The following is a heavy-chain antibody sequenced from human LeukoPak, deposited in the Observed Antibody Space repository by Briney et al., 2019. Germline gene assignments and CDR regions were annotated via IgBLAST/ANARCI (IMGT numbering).Heavy chain of an antibody. V-gene: IGHV4-4*02. CDR2: IYHSGST. CDR1: GGSISSSNW. Sequence: KPSGTLSLTCAVSGGSISSSNWWSWVRQPPGKGLEWIGEIYHSGSTNYNPSLKSRVTISVDTSKNQFSLSLSSVTAADTAVYYCARWEVRLNAFEMWGQGTMVTVSS. D-gene: IGHD3-10*01. J-gene: IGHJ3*02. CDR3: ARWEVRLNAFEM.